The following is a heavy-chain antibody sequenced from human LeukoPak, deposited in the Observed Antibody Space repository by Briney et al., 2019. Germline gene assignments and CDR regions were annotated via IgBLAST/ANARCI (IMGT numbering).Heavy chain of an antibody. CDR3: ARRPFSTSSREAWFDP. CDR1: GYIFSNYW. V-gene: IGHV5-51*01. D-gene: IGHD6-6*01. Sequence: GESLKISCKGSGYIFSNYWIAWVRQMPGKGLEWMGIIYPVDSDTRYSPSFQGQVTISVDKSTNTSYLQWSSLKASDTAIYYCARRPFSTSSREAWFDPWGQGTLVTVSS. CDR2: IYPVDSDT. J-gene: IGHJ5*02.